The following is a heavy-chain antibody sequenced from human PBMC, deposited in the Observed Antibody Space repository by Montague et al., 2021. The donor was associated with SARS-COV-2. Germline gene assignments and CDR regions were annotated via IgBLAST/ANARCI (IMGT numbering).Heavy chain of an antibody. CDR3: AGTSKMYDYVWGGYRFTSFDT. D-gene: IGHD3-16*02. CDR1: GGSFSGYF. V-gene: IGHV4-34*01. CDR2: INDGESV. J-gene: IGHJ3*02. Sequence: SETLSLTCGVYGGSFSGYFWNWICQPQGKGLELNGEINDGESVTYNPSLKSRLTMSVDTSKKQFSLTLTLVAAAAMAVYYRAGTSKMYDYVWGGYRFTSFDTWGQGTMVIVSS.